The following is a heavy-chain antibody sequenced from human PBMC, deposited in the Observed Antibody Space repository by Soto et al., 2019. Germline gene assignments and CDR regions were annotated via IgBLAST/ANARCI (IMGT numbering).Heavy chain of an antibody. CDR1: GGTFSSYA. V-gene: IGHV1-69*13. CDR3: ARDLVAGSYYYYYYGMDV. CDR2: IIPIFGTA. Sequence: ASVKVSCKASGGTFSSYAISWVRQAPGQGLEWMGGIIPIFGTANYAQKFQGRVTITADESTSTAYMELSSLRSEDTAVYYCARDLVAGSYYYYYYGMDVWGQGTTVTVSS. D-gene: IGHD6-19*01. J-gene: IGHJ6*02.